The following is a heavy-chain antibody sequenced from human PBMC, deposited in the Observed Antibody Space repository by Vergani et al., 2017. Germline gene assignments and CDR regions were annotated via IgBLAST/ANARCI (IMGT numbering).Heavy chain of an antibody. CDR2: INTNTGNP. D-gene: IGHD3-10*01. Sequence: QVQLVQSGSELKKPGASVKVSCKASGYTFTSYAMNWVRQAPGQGLEWMGWINTNTGNPTYAQGFTGRFVFSLDTSVSTAYLQISSLKAEDTAVYYCERTGDQYYYGSGSYRDSGNWFDPWGQGTLVTVSS. V-gene: IGHV7-4-1*02. J-gene: IGHJ5*02. CDR3: ERTGDQYYYGSGSYRDSGNWFDP. CDR1: GYTFTSYA.